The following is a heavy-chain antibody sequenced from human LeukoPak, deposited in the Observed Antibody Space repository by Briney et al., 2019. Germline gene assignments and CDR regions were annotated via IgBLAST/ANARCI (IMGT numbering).Heavy chain of an antibody. Sequence: ASVKVSCKASGGTFSSYAISWVRQAPGQGLEWMGRIIPIFGIANYAQKFQGRVTITAGKSTSTAYMELSSLRSEDTAVYYCAREAHCSSTSCYSGLYYFDYWGQGTLVTVSS. J-gene: IGHJ4*02. V-gene: IGHV1-69*04. CDR1: GGTFSSYA. CDR2: IIPIFGIA. CDR3: AREAHCSSTSCYSGLYYFDY. D-gene: IGHD2-2*02.